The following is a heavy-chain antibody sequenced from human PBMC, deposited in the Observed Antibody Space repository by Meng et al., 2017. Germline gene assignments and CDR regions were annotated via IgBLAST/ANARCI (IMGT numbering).Heavy chain of an antibody. CDR3: ARLYYYGSGSYYYGMDV. V-gene: IGHV1-69*02. CDR1: GGTFSSYT. J-gene: IGHJ6*02. D-gene: IGHD3-10*01. Sequence: SVKVSCKASGGTFSSYTISWVRQAPGQGLEWMGRIIPILGIANYAQKFQGRVTITADKSTSTAYMELSSLRSEDTAVYYCARLYYYGSGSYYYGMDVWGQGTTVTVSS. CDR2: IIPILGIA.